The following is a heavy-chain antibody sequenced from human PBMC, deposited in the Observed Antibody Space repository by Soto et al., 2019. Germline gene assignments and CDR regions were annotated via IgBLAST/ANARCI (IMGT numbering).Heavy chain of an antibody. J-gene: IGHJ3*02. V-gene: IGHV4-34*01. CDR2: INHSGST. CDR1: GGSFSGYY. CDR3: ARGTSLGSGLDAFDI. Sequence: SETLSLTCAVYGGSFSGYYWSWIRQPPGKGLEWIGEINHSGSTNYNPSLKSRVTISVDTSKNQFSLKLSSVTAADTAVYYCARGTSLGSGLDAFDIWGQGTMVTVSS. D-gene: IGHD2-15*01.